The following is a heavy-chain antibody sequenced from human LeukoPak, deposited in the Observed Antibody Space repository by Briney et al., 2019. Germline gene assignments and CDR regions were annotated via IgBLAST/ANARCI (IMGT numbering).Heavy chain of an antibody. V-gene: IGHV3-53*01. CDR3: ARDRSDIAAAGYFDY. J-gene: IGHJ4*02. Sequence: PGGSLRLSCAVSGFTFSSFSMNWVRQAPGKGLEWVSVIYSGGSTYYADSVKGRFTISRDNSKNTLYLQMNSLRAEDSAVYYCARDRSDIAAAGYFDYWGQGTLVTVSS. D-gene: IGHD6-13*01. CDR1: GFTFSSFS. CDR2: IYSGGST.